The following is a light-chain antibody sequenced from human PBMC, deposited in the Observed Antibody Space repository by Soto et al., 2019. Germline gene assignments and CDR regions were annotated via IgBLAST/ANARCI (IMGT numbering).Light chain of an antibody. CDR2: AAS. J-gene: IGKJ4*01. CDR1: QSISSY. CDR3: QQSYSTPDT. V-gene: IGKV1-39*01. Sequence: DIQMTHSPSSLSASVGDRVTITCRSSQSISSYLNWYQQKPGKAPKLLIYAASSLQSGVPSRFSGSGSGTDFTLTISSLQPEDFATYYCQQSYSTPDTLGGGTKVDIK.